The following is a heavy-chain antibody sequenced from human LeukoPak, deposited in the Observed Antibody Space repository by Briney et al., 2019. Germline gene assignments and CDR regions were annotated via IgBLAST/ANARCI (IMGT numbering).Heavy chain of an antibody. CDR3: ARLPVRGSGWPPYYYYYMDV. D-gene: IGHD6-19*01. Sequence: SETLSLTCAVYGGSFSGYYWSWIRQPPGKGLGWVGEINHSGSTNYNPSLKSRVTISVDTSKNQFSLKLSSVTAADTAVYYCARLPVRGSGWPPYYYYYMDVWGKGTTVTISS. J-gene: IGHJ6*03. CDR2: INHSGST. V-gene: IGHV4-34*01. CDR1: GGSFSGYY.